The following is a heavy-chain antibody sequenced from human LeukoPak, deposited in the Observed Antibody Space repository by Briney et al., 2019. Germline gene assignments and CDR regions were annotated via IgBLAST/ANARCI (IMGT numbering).Heavy chain of an antibody. CDR1: GGSISSSIYY. Sequence: SETLSLTCIVSGGSISSSIYYWAWVRQPPGKGLEWIGTVFYNGATQYSPSLRSRVTISIDTSKNQFSLRLSSVTAADTFVYFCARHSGPYASSWFDYWGQGTLVTVSS. CDR3: ARHSGPYASSWFDY. J-gene: IGHJ4*02. V-gene: IGHV4-39*01. D-gene: IGHD6-13*01. CDR2: VFYNGAT.